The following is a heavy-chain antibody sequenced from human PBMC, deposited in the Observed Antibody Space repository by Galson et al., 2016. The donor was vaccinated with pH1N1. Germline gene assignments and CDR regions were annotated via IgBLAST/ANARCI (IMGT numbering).Heavy chain of an antibody. CDR2: ISWNSGSI. V-gene: IGHV3-9*01. Sequence: SLRLSCAASGFTFDDYAMHWVRQAPGKGLEWVSGISWNSGSIGYADSVKGRFTISRDNAKNSLYLQMNSLRAEDTALYCCAKSDGYLYGYFDYWGQGTLVTVSS. D-gene: IGHD3-10*01. J-gene: IGHJ4*02. CDR1: GFTFDDYA. CDR3: AKSDGYLYGYFDY.